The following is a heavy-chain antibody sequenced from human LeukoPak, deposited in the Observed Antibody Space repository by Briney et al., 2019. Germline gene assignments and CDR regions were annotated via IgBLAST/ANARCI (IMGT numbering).Heavy chain of an antibody. CDR3: ARGRGDYGTLYNWFDP. CDR1: GYSISSGYY. Sequence: SETLSLTCTVSGYSISSGYYWGWIRQPPGKGLEWIGSIYHSGSTYYNPSLKSRVTISVDTSKNQFSLKLSSVTAADTAVYYCARGRGDYGTLYNWFDPWGQGTTVTVSS. V-gene: IGHV4-38-2*02. CDR2: IYHSGST. D-gene: IGHD3-16*01. J-gene: IGHJ5*01.